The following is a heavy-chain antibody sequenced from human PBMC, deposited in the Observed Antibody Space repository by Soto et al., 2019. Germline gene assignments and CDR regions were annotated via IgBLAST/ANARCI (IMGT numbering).Heavy chain of an antibody. D-gene: IGHD2-21*01. CDR2: VSVYGGST. V-gene: IGHV3-23*01. Sequence: DVQLLESGGDLVQPGESLRLSCAASGFIISDFAMSWVRQTPGKGLEWVSAVSVYGGSTHYSDAVKGRFTISRDNSRDTLFLQMNSLRAEDTAVYYCARRPAGDSHWYFDLWGRGTLVTVSS. CDR1: GFIISDFA. J-gene: IGHJ2*01. CDR3: ARRPAGDSHWYFDL.